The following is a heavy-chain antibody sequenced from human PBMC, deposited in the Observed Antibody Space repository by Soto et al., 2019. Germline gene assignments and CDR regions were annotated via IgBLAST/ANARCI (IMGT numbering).Heavy chain of an antibody. Sequence: ASVKVSCKASGYTFTSYDINWVRQATGQGLEWMGWMNPNSGNTGYAQKFQGRVTMTRNTSISTAYMELSSLRSEDTAVYYCASASGYFDWLFPMDVWGQGTTVTVSS. D-gene: IGHD3-9*01. CDR3: ASASGYFDWLFPMDV. J-gene: IGHJ6*02. CDR1: GYTFTSYD. CDR2: MNPNSGNT. V-gene: IGHV1-8*01.